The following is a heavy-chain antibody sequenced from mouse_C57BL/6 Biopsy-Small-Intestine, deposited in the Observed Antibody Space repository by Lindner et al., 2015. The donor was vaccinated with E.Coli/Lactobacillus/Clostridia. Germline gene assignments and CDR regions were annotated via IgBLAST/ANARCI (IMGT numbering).Heavy chain of an antibody. J-gene: IGHJ1*01. V-gene: IGHV1S18*01. CDR1: GFTFTSSA. CDR2: IVVGSGNT. Sequence: SVKVSCKASGFTFTSSAMQWVRQARGQRLEWIGWIVVGSGNTNYAQKFQERVTITRDMSTSTAYMELSSLRSEDTAVYYCAADPLILSGSWYFDLWGRGTPVTVSS. CDR3: AADPLILSGSWYFDL. D-gene: IGHD6-1*01.